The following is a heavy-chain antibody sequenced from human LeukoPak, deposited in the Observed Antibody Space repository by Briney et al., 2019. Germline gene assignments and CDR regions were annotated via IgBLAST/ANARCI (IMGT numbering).Heavy chain of an antibody. CDR2: IYYSGST. V-gene: IGHV4-59*12. D-gene: IGHD7-27*01. CDR1: GGSISSYY. J-gene: IGHJ4*02. Sequence: PSETLSLTCTVSGGSISSYYWSWIRQPPGKGLEWIGYIYYSGSTNYNPSLKSRVTISVDTSKNQFSLKLSSVTAADTAVYYCARVRPGATVDYWGQGTLVTVSS. CDR3: ARVRPGATVDY.